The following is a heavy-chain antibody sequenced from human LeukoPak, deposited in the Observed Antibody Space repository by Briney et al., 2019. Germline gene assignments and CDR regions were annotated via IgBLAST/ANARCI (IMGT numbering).Heavy chain of an antibody. J-gene: IGHJ4*02. CDR1: GYTFTGYY. CDR3: ARSYVLRFLEWLPEDY. V-gene: IGHV1-2*02. D-gene: IGHD3-3*01. CDR2: INPNSGGT. Sequence: ASVKVSCKASGYTFTGYYMHWVRQAPGQGLEWMGWINPNSGGTNYAQKFQGRVTMTRDTSISTAYMELSRLRSDDTAVYYCARSYVLRFLEWLPEDYWGQGTLVTVSS.